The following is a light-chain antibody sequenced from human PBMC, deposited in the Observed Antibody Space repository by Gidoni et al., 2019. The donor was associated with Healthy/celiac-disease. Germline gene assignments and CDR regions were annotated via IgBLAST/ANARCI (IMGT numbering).Light chain of an antibody. CDR2: GAS. V-gene: IGKV3-15*01. Sequence: EIVMTQSPATLSVSPGERATLSCRASQSVSSNLAWYQQKPGQAPRLLIYGASTRATGIPARFSGSGSGTEFTLTISSLQSEDFAVYYCQQYNNWPPPWTFGQXTQVEIK. J-gene: IGKJ1*01. CDR3: QQYNNWPPPWT. CDR1: QSVSSN.